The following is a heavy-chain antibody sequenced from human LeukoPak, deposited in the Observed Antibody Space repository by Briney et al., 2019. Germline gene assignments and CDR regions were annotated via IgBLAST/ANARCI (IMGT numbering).Heavy chain of an antibody. V-gene: IGHV3-30*02. J-gene: IGHJ4*02. Sequence: QSGGSLRLSCAASGFTFSSYGMHWVRQAPGKGLEWVAFIRYDGSNKYYADSVKGRFTISRDNSKNTLYLQMNSLRAEDTAVYYCAKLVGWLRGNYFDYWGQGTLVTVSS. CDR2: IRYDGSNK. CDR3: AKLVGWLRGNYFDY. CDR1: GFTFSSYG. D-gene: IGHD5-12*01.